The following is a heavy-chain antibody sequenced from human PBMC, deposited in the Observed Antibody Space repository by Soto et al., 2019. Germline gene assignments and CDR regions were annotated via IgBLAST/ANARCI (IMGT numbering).Heavy chain of an antibody. CDR1: GGTFNSYA. J-gene: IGHJ4*02. CDR2: ISPMFGAA. V-gene: IGHV1-69*01. CDR3: AREVQVHTPAFVY. D-gene: IGHD3-10*01. Sequence: QVQLVQSGAEMKKLGSSVKVSCQSSGGTFNSYAMNWVRQAPGQSPEWMGDISPMFGAANYAPKIQGRVTITADESTGTSYMQLSSLTSEDTALYFCAREVQVHTPAFVYWGQGTLVTVSS.